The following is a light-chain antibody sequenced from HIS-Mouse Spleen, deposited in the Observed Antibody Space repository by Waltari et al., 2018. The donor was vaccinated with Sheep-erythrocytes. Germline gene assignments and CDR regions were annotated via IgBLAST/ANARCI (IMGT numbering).Light chain of an antibody. CDR2: WAS. V-gene: IGKV4-1*01. CDR1: QSVLYSSNNKNY. J-gene: IGKJ4*01. CDR3: QQYYSTPLT. Sequence: DLVMPQSPDSLAVSLGERATINCKSSQSVLYSSNNKNYLAWYQQKPGQPPKLLIYWASTRESGVPVRFSGSGSGTDFTLTISSLQAEDVAVYYCQQYYSTPLTFGGGTKVEIK.